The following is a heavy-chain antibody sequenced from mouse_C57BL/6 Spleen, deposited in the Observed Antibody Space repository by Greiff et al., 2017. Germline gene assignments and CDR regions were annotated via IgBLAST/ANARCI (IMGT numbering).Heavy chain of an antibody. V-gene: IGHV14-2*01. CDR1: GFNIKDYY. CDR3: ARELRYWYFDV. CDR2: IDPEDGDT. J-gene: IGHJ1*03. Sequence: VQLPQSGAELVKPGASVKLSCTASGFNIKDYYMHWVKQRTEQGLEWIGRIDPEDGDTTYAPKFQGKATRTADTSSNTAYLQLSSLTSEDTAVYYCARELRYWYFDVWGTGTTVTVAS.